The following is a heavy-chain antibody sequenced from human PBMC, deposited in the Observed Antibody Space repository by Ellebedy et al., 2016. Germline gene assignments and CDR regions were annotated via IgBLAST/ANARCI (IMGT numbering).Heavy chain of an antibody. J-gene: IGHJ4*02. V-gene: IGHV3-9*01. CDR3: AKGYSTHPDEYFDS. D-gene: IGHD4-11*01. CDR2: ISWNSRSI. CDR1: GFTFDDYA. Sequence: SLKISXEASGFTFDDYAMHWVRQAPGKGLEWVSGISWNSRSIDYADSVKGRFTISRDNAKNSLYLHMNSLRAEDTAVYYCAKGYSTHPDEYFDSWGQGTLVTVSS.